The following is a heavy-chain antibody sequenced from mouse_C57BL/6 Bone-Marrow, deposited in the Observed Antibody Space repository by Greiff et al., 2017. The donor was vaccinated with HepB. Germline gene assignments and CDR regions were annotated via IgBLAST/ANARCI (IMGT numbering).Heavy chain of an antibody. CDR1: GYSFTGYY. D-gene: IGHD1-1*01. Sequence: VQLQQSGPELVKPGASVKISCKASGYSFTGYYMNWVKQSPEKSLEWIGEINPSTGGTTYNQKFKAKATLTVDKSSSTAYMQLKSLTSEDSAVYYCARNYGSHYAMDYWGQGTSVTVSS. J-gene: IGHJ4*01. CDR3: ARNYGSHYAMDY. V-gene: IGHV1-42*01. CDR2: INPSTGGT.